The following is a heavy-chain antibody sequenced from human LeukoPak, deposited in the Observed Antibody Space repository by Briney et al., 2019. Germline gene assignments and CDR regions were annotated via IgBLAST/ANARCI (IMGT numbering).Heavy chain of an antibody. CDR2: INDSGSG. Sequence: PSETLSLTCAVYGGSFSGYYWSWIRQPPGRGLEWIGEINDSGSGNCNPSLESRVSISVDTSKNQFSLKLSSVTAADTAVYYCARVIDYDSSGYYLGYWGQGTRVTVSS. V-gene: IGHV4-34*01. CDR3: ARVIDYDSSGYYLGY. D-gene: IGHD3-22*01. J-gene: IGHJ4*02. CDR1: GGSFSGYY.